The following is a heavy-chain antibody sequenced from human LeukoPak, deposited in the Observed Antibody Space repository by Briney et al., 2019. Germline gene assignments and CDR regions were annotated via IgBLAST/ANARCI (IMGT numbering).Heavy chain of an antibody. CDR3: AKDGWTPFDY. CDR2: ISDNGGST. J-gene: IGHJ4*02. CDR1: GFTFSDYA. D-gene: IGHD3/OR15-3a*01. V-gene: IGHV3-23*01. Sequence: PGGSLRLSCAASGFTFSDYAMNWVRQAPGKGLEWVSSISDNGGSTYYADSVKGRFTISRDNSKNTLYLQMNSLRAEDTAVYYCAKDGWTPFDYWGQGTLVTVSS.